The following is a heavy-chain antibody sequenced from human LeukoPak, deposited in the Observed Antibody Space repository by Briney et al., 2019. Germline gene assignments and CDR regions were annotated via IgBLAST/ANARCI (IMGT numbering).Heavy chain of an antibody. CDR3: ARARYSSSWYFDY. V-gene: IGHV3-7*01. CDR1: GFTFSNYW. J-gene: IGHJ4*02. D-gene: IGHD6-13*01. Sequence: GGSLRLSCAASGFTFSNYWMSWVRQAPGKGLEGVANIKQDGSEKYYVDSVKGRFTISRDNAKNSLYLQMNSLRAEDTAVYYCARARYSSSWYFDYWGQGTLVTVSS. CDR2: IKQDGSEK.